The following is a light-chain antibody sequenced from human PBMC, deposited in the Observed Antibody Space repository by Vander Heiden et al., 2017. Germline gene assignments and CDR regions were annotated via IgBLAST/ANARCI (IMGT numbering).Light chain of an antibody. Sequence: QSVLTQPPSASGTPGQRVTISCSGSSSNIGSNTVNWYQQLPGTAPKLLIYSNYHRPSGVHDRFSGSRSGTSASLAISGLQSGDEADYYCAARDDSLNGWVFGGGTKLTVL. V-gene: IGLV1-44*01. CDR1: SSNIGSNT. J-gene: IGLJ3*02. CDR2: SNY. CDR3: AARDDSLNGWV.